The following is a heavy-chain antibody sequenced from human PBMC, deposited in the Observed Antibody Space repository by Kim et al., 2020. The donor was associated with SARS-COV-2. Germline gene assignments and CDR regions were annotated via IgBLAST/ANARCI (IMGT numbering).Heavy chain of an antibody. CDR2: IYYSGST. Sequence: SETLSLTCTVSGGSISSSSYYWGWIRQPPGKGLEWIGSIYYSGSTYYNPSLKSRVTISVDTSKNQLSLNLSSVTAADTAVYYCASPPALCSSSSCYVNFQHWGQGSLVTVSS. CDR3: ASPPALCSSSSCYVNFQH. V-gene: IGHV4-39*07. D-gene: IGHD2-2*01. CDR1: GGSISSSSYY. J-gene: IGHJ1*01.